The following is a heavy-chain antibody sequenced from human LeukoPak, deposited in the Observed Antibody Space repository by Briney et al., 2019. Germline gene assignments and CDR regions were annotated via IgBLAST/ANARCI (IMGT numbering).Heavy chain of an antibody. D-gene: IGHD2-21*02. CDR2: TIPNYDTP. V-gene: IGHV1-69*06. Sequence: GASVTVSCNSSAGTFSSYASSWTRQPPGQGLDWKGGTIPNYDTPNYAQKFQGRVTITAVKSTRTDDMELRSLRSEGTAVYYWARDGPSGGDWYNWFDPWGQGTLVTVSS. CDR1: AGTFSSYA. CDR3: ARDGPSGGDWYNWFDP. J-gene: IGHJ5*02.